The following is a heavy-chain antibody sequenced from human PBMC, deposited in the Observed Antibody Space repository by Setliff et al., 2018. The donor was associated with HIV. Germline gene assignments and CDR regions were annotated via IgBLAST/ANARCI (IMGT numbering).Heavy chain of an antibody. CDR1: EFTFSSYS. Sequence: GGSLRLSCAASEFTFSSYSMNWVRQAPGTGLEWVASISSSGAHIFYAESLKGRFTIFRDNSKNTLYLQMNSLRAEDTAVYYCAREPKNTYSSGWYYWGQGTLVTVSS. J-gene: IGHJ4*02. CDR2: ISSSGAHI. CDR3: AREPKNTYSSGWYY. D-gene: IGHD6-19*01. V-gene: IGHV3-21*01.